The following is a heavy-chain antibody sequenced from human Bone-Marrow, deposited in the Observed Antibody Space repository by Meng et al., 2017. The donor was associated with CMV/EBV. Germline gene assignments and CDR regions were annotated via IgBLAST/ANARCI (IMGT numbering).Heavy chain of an antibody. V-gene: IGHV1-2*02. CDR1: GYTFTGYY. J-gene: IGHJ6*02. D-gene: IGHD2-2*01. Sequence: ASVKVSCKASGYTFTGYYMHWVRQAPGQGLEWMGWINPNSGGTNYAQKFQGRVTMTRDTFISTAYMELSRLRSDDTAVYYCAREGYCSSTSCFDYPYYYGMDVWGQGTTVTVSS. CDR2: INPNSGGT. CDR3: AREGYCSSTSCFDYPYYYGMDV.